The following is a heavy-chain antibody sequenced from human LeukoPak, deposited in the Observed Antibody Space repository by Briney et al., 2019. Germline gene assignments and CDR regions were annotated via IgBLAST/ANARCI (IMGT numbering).Heavy chain of an antibody. CDR2: LKEDGSEK. V-gene: IGHV3-7*01. CDR1: GVTISSYW. Sequence: PGGSLRLSCASSGVTISSYWMTWVRQAPGKGLEWVANLKEDGSEKYYVDSVKGRFTISRDNSKSSLYLQMDSLRAEDTAVYYCARMMASIPRGVPDYWGQGTLVTVSS. CDR3: ARMMASIPRGVPDY. J-gene: IGHJ4*02. D-gene: IGHD5-24*01.